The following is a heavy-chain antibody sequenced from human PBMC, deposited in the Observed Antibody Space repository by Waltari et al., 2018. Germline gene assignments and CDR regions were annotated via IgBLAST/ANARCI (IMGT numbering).Heavy chain of an antibody. Sequence: QLVQSGAEVIKAGESLKISCKGSGYNFNTYWVAWVRQMPGKGLAWMGIIYPSDSDTRYSPSFPGQVTISADKSINTVYLQWSSLEASDTATYYCARGSRDDWFDPWGQGTLVTVSS. CDR3: ARGSRDDWFDP. D-gene: IGHD3-10*01. J-gene: IGHJ5*02. CDR2: IYPSDSDT. CDR1: GYNFNTYW. V-gene: IGHV5-51*03.